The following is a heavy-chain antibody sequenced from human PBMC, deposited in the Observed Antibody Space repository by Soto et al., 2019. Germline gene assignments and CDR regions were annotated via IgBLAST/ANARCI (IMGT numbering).Heavy chain of an antibody. CDR2: ISSSSSYI. J-gene: IGHJ4*02. CDR3: AREVVPGDY. V-gene: IGHV3-21*01. CDR1: GFTFNTYN. Sequence: GGSLRLSCAASGFTFNTYNMNWVRQAPGKGLEWVSSISSSSSYIYYADSVKGRFTISRDNAKNSLYLQMNRLRVEDTAVYYCAREVVPGDYWGQGTLVTVSS. D-gene: IGHD2-2*01.